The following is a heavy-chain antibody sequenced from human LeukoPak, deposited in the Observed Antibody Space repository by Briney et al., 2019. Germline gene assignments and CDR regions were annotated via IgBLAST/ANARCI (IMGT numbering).Heavy chain of an antibody. V-gene: IGHV3-7*01. CDR3: ARDYDSGYIYGNIDY. D-gene: IGHD5-18*01. CDR2: ANQDGSKQ. J-gene: IGHJ4*02. Sequence: SGGSLRLSCTASGFTFSSYWMSWVRQAAGKGLEWVANANQDGSKQYYADSVKGRFTTSRDNAKNSLYLQMDGLRAEDTAVYYCARDYDSGYIYGNIDYWGQGTLATVSS. CDR1: GFTFSSYW.